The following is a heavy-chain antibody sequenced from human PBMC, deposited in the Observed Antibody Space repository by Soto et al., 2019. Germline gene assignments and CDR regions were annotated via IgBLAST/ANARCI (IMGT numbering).Heavy chain of an antibody. J-gene: IGHJ6*02. CDR3: ARDGRYYDFWSGYYYYYGMDV. CDR2: IYYSGST. CDR1: GGSISSSSYY. D-gene: IGHD3-3*01. Sequence: SETLSLTCTVSGGSISSSSYYWGWIRQPPGKGLEWIGSIYYSGSTNYNPSLKSRVTISVDTSKNQFSLKLSSVTAADTAVYYCARDGRYYDFWSGYYYYYGMDVWGQGTTVTVSS. V-gene: IGHV4-39*07.